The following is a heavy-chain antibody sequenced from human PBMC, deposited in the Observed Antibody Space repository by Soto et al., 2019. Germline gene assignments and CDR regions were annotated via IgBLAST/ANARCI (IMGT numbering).Heavy chain of an antibody. CDR1: GYSFVSYW. Sequence: EVQLVQSGAEVKKPGESLKISCRGSGYSFVSYWIGWVRQRPGKGLEWMGIIYPADADTRYSPSFQGHVTISDDKSTRTAYLAWSSLKASDTATYYCARRGGASSSWHYYSYMDVWGKGTRVTVSS. D-gene: IGHD6-13*01. J-gene: IGHJ6*03. CDR2: IYPADADT. V-gene: IGHV5-51*03. CDR3: ARRGGASSSWHYYSYMDV.